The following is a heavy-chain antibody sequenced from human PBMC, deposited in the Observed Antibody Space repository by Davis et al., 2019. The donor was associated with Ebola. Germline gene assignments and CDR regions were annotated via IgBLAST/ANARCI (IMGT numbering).Heavy chain of an antibody. J-gene: IGHJ6*03. D-gene: IGHD3-3*01. CDR1: GGSISSGGYY. V-gene: IGHV4-30-4*01. CDR2: IYYSGST. Sequence: PSETLSLTCTVSGGSISSGGYYWSWIRQPPGKGLEWIGYIYYSGSTYYNPSLKSRVTISVDTSKNQFSLKLSSVTAADTAVYYCARVVAYYDFWSGPNYYYMDVWGKGTTVTVSS. CDR3: ARVVAYYDFWSGPNYYYMDV.